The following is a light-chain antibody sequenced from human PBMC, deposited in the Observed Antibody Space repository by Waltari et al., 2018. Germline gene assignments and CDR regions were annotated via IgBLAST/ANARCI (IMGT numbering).Light chain of an antibody. CDR2: WAS. J-gene: IGKJ5*01. CDR1: QRVLYSSNNKNY. CDR3: QQYYSTPRT. Sequence: DIVMTQSPDSLAVSLGERATINCKSSQRVLYSSNNKNYLAWYHQKPGQPPKLLIYWASTRESGVPDRFSGSGSGTDFTLTISSLQAEDVAVYYCQQYYSTPRTFGQGTRLEIK. V-gene: IGKV4-1*01.